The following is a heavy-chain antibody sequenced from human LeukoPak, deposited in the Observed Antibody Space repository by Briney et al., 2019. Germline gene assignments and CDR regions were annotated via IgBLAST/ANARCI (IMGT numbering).Heavy chain of an antibody. CDR2: VYVSGST. Sequence: SETLSLTCTVSGGSISSSSYYWGWIRQPPGKGLEWIGSVYVSGSTYYNPSLKSRVTISVDTSKNQFSLKLSSVTAADTAVYYCARGIAAAGGSYFDYWGQGTLVPVSS. J-gene: IGHJ4*02. D-gene: IGHD6-13*01. V-gene: IGHV4-39*01. CDR1: GGSISSSSYY. CDR3: ARGIAAAGGSYFDY.